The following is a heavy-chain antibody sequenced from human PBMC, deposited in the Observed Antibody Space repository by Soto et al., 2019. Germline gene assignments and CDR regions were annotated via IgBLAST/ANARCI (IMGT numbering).Heavy chain of an antibody. V-gene: IGHV3-23*01. D-gene: IGHD4-17*01. CDR1: GFTFSSYA. Sequence: EVQLLESGGGVVQPGGSLRLSCAASGFTFSSYAMSWVRQAPGKGLEWVSAISGSGGNTYYADSVKGRFTISRDNSKNTLYHQMNSLRAEDTAVYYCAKGGNGDYVLAYFDYWGQGTLVTVSS. CDR2: ISGSGGNT. J-gene: IGHJ4*02. CDR3: AKGGNGDYVLAYFDY.